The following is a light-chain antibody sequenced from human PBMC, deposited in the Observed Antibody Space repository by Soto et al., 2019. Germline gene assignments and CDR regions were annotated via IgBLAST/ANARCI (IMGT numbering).Light chain of an antibody. CDR1: SSNIGNNY. Sequence: QSVLTQPPSVSAAPGQKVTISCSGSSSNIGNNYVSWYQHLPGTAPKFLISDNNKRPSGVPDRFSGSKSGTSATLGITGLQTGDEADYYCATWDSSLSAVVFGGGTKVTVL. J-gene: IGLJ2*01. CDR3: ATWDSSLSAVV. CDR2: DNN. V-gene: IGLV1-51*01.